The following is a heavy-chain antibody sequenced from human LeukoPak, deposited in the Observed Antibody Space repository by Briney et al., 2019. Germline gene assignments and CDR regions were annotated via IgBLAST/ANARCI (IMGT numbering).Heavy chain of an antibody. V-gene: IGHV3-64D*06. Sequence: GGSLRLSCAASGFTLSSYAMHWVRQAPGKGLEYVSAISSNGGSTYYADSVKGRFTISRDNSKNTLYLQMSSLRAEDTAVYYCATSWIQLWFTVELNYWGQGTLVTVSS. CDR1: GFTLSSYA. D-gene: IGHD5-18*01. J-gene: IGHJ4*02. CDR3: ATSWIQLWFTVELNY. CDR2: ISSNGGST.